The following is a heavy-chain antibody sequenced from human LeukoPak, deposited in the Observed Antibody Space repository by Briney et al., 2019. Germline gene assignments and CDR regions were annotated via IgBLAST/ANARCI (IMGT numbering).Heavy chain of an antibody. CDR2: ISWNSGSI. CDR1: GFTFDDYA. CDR3: AKDYGSGSPFNY. Sequence: GGSLRLSCAASGFTFDDYAMHWVRQAPGKGLEWVSGISWNSGSIGYADSVKGRFTISRDNAKNSLYLQMNSLRAEDTALYYCAKDYGSGSPFNYWGQGTLVTVSS. D-gene: IGHD3-10*01. V-gene: IGHV3-9*01. J-gene: IGHJ4*02.